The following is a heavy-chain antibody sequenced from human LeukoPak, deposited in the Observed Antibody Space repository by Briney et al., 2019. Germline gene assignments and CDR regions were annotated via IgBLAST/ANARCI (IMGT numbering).Heavy chain of an antibody. V-gene: IGHV1-2*02. Sequence: ASVKVSCKASGYTFTGYYMHWVRQAPGQGLEWMGWINPNSGGTNYAQKFQGRVTMTRDTSISTAYMEQSRLRSDDTAVYYCARLPDCGGDCYFFDYWGQGTLVTVSS. D-gene: IGHD2-21*01. CDR3: ARLPDCGGDCYFFDY. J-gene: IGHJ4*02. CDR1: GYTFTGYY. CDR2: INPNSGGT.